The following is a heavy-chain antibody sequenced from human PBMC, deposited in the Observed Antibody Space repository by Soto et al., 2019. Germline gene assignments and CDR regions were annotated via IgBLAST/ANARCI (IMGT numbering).Heavy chain of an antibody. CDR3: ARDRPTTWFRTGMDV. CDR2: IRPTGDLA. Sequence: ASVKFSCKASGDTFTDYYIHWVRQAPGQGPEWMGVIRPTGDLANYAQKFQGRVTVTRDTSTSTVYMELRSLRSEDTAVYYCARDRPTTWFRTGMDVWGQGTTVTVSS. D-gene: IGHD3-9*01. V-gene: IGHV1-46*01. J-gene: IGHJ6*02. CDR1: GDTFTDYY.